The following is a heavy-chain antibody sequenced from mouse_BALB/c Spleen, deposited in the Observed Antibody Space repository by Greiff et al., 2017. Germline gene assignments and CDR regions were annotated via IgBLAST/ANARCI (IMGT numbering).Heavy chain of an antibody. CDR2: IDPENGNT. D-gene: IGHD2-10*02. CDR1: GFTIKDYY. CDR3: ARGGYGNYYAMDY. J-gene: IGHJ4*01. V-gene: IGHV14-1*02. Sequence: VQLQQSGAELVRPGALVKLSCKASGFTIKDYYMHWVKQRPEQGLEWIGWIDPENGNTIYDPKFQGKASITADTSSNTAYLQLSSLTSEDTAVYYCARGGYGNYYAMDYWGQGTSVTVSS.